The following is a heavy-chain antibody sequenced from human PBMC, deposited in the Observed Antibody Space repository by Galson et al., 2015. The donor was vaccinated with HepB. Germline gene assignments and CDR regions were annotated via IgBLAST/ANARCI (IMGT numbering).Heavy chain of an antibody. J-gene: IGHJ6*02. V-gene: IGHV3-66*01. D-gene: IGHD3-10*01. CDR3: ARDLYGPGSYWSGSKHYGMDV. CDR2: IYKSGST. CDR1: GISVSSSY. Sequence: SLRLSCAAAGISVSSSYMTWVRQAPGKGLEWVSVIYKSGSTYYGDSVKGRFTISRDNSKNTLYLQMNSLRVEYTAVYYCARDLYGPGSYWSGSKHYGMDVWGHGTTVTGSS.